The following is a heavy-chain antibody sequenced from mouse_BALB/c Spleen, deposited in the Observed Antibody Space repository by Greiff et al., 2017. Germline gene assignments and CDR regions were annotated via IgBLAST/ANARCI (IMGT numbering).Heavy chain of an antibody. J-gene: IGHJ4*01. CDR2: ISDGGSYT. D-gene: IGHD1-1*01. CDR3: ASYGYYHDSSTYDMDY. Sequence: EVKVVESGGGLVKPGGSLKLSCAASGFTFSDYSMYWVRRTPEKRLEWVATISDGGSYTYYPDSVKGRFTISRDNDKNNLYLQMSSLKTEDPAMYYCASYGYYHDSSTYDMDYWGQGTSVTVSS. V-gene: IGHV5-4*02. CDR1: GFTFSDYS.